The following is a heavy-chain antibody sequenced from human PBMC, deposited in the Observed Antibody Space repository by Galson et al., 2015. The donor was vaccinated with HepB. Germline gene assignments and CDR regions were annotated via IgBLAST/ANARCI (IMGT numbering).Heavy chain of an antibody. Sequence: LRLSCAASGFTFSDYYMSWIRQAPGKGLEWVSYISSSSSYTNYADSVKGRFTISRDNAKNSLYLQMNSLRAEDTAVYYCARVYYDSSGYYLRHFDYWGQGTLVTVSS. CDR3: ARVYYDSSGYYLRHFDY. V-gene: IGHV3-11*03. D-gene: IGHD3-22*01. J-gene: IGHJ4*02. CDR1: GFTFSDYY. CDR2: ISSSSSYT.